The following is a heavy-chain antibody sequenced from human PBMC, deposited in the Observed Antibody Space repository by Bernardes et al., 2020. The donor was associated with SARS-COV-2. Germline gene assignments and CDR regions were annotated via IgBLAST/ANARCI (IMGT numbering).Heavy chain of an antibody. CDR1: GYIFTHYY. J-gene: IGHJ4*02. CDR2: INPSRGLT. CDR3: ARGSISSIDY. D-gene: IGHD3-10*01. V-gene: IGHV1-2*02. Sequence: ASMKVSCKASGYIFTHYYMHWVRQAPGQGLEWMGWINPSRGLTSYAQKFQGAVTMTRDTSINTAYLEVNSLKSDDTAVFYCARGSISSIDYWGQGALVTVSS.